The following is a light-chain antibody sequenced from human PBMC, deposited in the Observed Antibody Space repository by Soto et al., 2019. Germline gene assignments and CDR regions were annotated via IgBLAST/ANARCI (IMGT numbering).Light chain of an antibody. CDR3: CSYTGSYTWV. V-gene: IGLV2-11*01. CDR1: SSDVGGYNY. Sequence: QSVLTQPRSVSGSPGQSVTISCTGTSSDVGGYNYVSWYQQYPGKAPKVMIYDVSKRPSGVPDRFSGSKSGYTASLTISGLQAEDEADYYCCSYTGSYTWVFGGGTKVTVL. J-gene: IGLJ3*02. CDR2: DVS.